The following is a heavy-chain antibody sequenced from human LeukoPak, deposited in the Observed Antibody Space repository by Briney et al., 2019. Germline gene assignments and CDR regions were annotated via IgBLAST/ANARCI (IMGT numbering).Heavy chain of an antibody. CDR3: TRGSIAYYYMDV. CDR1: GGSISSSSYY. V-gene: IGHV4-39*07. J-gene: IGHJ6*03. CDR2: MYSSGST. D-gene: IGHD3-22*01. Sequence: SETLSPTCTVSGGSISSSSYYWGWIRQPPGKGLEWIGSMYSSGSTYYNPSLKSRVTISVDTSKNQFSLKLSSVTAADTAVYYCTRGSIAYYYMDVWGKGTTVTISS.